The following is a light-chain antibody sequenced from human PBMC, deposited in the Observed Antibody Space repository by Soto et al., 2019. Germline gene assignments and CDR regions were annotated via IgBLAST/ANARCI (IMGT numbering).Light chain of an antibody. CDR1: QTIGSSH. J-gene: IGKJ1*01. Sequence: EIVLTQSPGTLSLSPGERATLSCRASQTIGSSHLAWYQQKPGQAPRVLIFAASSRATGIPDRFSGSGSGTDFTLTISRLEPEDFAVYYCQQYCGSPRTFGQGTKVELK. V-gene: IGKV3-20*01. CDR3: QQYCGSPRT. CDR2: AAS.